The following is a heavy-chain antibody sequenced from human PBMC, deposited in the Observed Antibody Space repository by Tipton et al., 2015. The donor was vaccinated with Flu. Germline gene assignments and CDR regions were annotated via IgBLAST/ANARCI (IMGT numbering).Heavy chain of an antibody. CDR1: AGSFSGYY. J-gene: IGHJ4*02. CDR3: ARGFGAAHHSPIRY. Sequence: LRLSCTVYAGSFSGYYWSWIRQPPGKGLEWIGEINHSGSVSYNPSLKSRVTMSVDTSKNQFSLKVSSVTAADTAVYYCARGFGAAHHSPIRYWGQGTLVTVSS. D-gene: IGHD3-16*01. V-gene: IGHV4-34*01. CDR2: INHSGSV.